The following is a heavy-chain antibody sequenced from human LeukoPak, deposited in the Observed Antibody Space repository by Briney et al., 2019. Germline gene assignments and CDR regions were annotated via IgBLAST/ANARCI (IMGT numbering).Heavy chain of an antibody. Sequence: GGSLRLSCAASGFTFSSYGMHWVRQVPGKGLEWVAFIRYDGSNKYYADSVKGRFTISRDNSKNTLYLEMNSLRAEDTAVYYCVVRNWFDPWGQGTLVTVSS. V-gene: IGHV3-30*02. J-gene: IGHJ5*02. CDR1: GFTFSSYG. CDR3: VVRNWFDP. CDR2: IRYDGSNK. D-gene: IGHD2-2*01.